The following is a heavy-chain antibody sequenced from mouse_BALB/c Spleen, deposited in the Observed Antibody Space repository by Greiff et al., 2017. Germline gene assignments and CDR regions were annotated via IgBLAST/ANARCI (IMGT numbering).Heavy chain of an antibody. D-gene: IGHD2-1*01. Sequence: QVQLQQPGAELVRPGASVKLSCKASGYSFTSYWMNWVKQRPGQGLEWIGMIHPSDSDTRLNQKFKDKATLTVDKSSSTAYMQLSSPTSEDSAVYYCARDYGNYWPAYWGQGTLVTVSA. CDR3: ARDYGNYWPAY. J-gene: IGHJ3*01. V-gene: IGHV1-74*01. CDR1: GYSFTSYW. CDR2: IHPSDSDT.